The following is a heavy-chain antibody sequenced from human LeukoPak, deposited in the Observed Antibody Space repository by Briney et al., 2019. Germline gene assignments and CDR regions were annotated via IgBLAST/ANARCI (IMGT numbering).Heavy chain of an antibody. J-gene: IGHJ3*02. CDR1: GFAFSSYS. D-gene: IGHD3-22*01. V-gene: IGHV3-21*01. Sequence: GGSLRLSCAASGFAFSSYSMNWVRQAPGKGLEWVSSISSSSSYIYYADSVKGRFTISRDNAKNSLYLQMNSLRAEDTAVYYCARVIIGYDSSGYYYGLNAFDIWGQGTMVTVSS. CDR2: ISSSSSYI. CDR3: ARVIIGYDSSGYYYGLNAFDI.